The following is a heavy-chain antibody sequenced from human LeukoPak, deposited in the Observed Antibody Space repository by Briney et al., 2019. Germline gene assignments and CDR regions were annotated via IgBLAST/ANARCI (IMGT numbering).Heavy chain of an antibody. CDR2: IYTGGSI. CDR1: GFTVSSHY. CDR3: AKNLGFVADC. Sequence: GGSLRLSCAASGFTVSSHYMSWVRQAPGKGLEWVAVIYTGGSIQYADSVKGRFTISRDNSKNMVYLQMNSLRAEDTAVYYCAKNLGFVADCWGQGTLVTVSS. V-gene: IGHV3-53*01. D-gene: IGHD3-16*02. J-gene: IGHJ4*02.